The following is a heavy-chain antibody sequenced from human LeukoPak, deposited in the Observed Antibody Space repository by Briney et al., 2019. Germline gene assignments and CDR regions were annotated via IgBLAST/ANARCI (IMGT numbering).Heavy chain of an antibody. V-gene: IGHV4-39*01. D-gene: IGHD6-13*01. Sequence: SETLSLTCTVSGGSISSSSYYWGWIRQPPGKGLEWIGSIYYSGSTYYNPSLKSRVTISVNTSKNQCSLKLSSVTAADTAVYYCASLKRSWYLHSSSQTIDYWGQGTLVTVSS. CDR2: IYYSGST. CDR3: ASLKRSWYLHSSSQTIDY. J-gene: IGHJ4*02. CDR1: GGSISSSSYY.